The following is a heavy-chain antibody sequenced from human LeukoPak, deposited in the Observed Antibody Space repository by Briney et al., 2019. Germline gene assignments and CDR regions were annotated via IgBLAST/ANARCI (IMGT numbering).Heavy chain of an antibody. D-gene: IGHD5-24*01. Sequence: SVKVSCKASGGTFSSYAISWVRQAPGQGLEWMGGIIPIFGTANYAQKFQGRVTITADESTSTAYMKLSSLRSEDTAVYYCARVKEGWRWLPFDCWGQGTLVTVSS. CDR2: IIPIFGTA. CDR3: ARVKEGWRWLPFDC. CDR1: GGTFSSYA. J-gene: IGHJ4*02. V-gene: IGHV1-69*13.